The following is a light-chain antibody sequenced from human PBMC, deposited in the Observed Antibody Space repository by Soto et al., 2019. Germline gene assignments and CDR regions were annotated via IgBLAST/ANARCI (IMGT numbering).Light chain of an antibody. CDR2: EVS. Sequence: QSALTQPASVSGSPGQSITISCTGSSSDVATYHYVSWYQHHPGKAPKLMIYEVSNRPSGVSTRFSGSKSGDTASLTISNLQAEDEADYSCSSYRRSNTLVFGTGTKVTVL. V-gene: IGLV2-14*01. J-gene: IGLJ1*01. CDR3: SSYRRSNTLV. CDR1: SSDVATYHY.